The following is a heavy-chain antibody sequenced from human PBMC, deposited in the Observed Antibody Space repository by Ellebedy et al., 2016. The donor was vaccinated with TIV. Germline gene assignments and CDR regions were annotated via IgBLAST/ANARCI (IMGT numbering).Heavy chain of an antibody. J-gene: IGHJ4*02. CDR3: TTDAYNWNYLFDY. D-gene: IGHD1-7*01. Sequence: GESLKISCAASGFTFSNAWMNWVRQAPGKGLEWVGRIKSKTDGGTTDYAAPVKGRFTISRDDSKNTLYLQMNSLKTEDTAVYYCTTDAYNWNYLFDYWGQGTLVTVSS. CDR1: GFTFSNAW. V-gene: IGHV3-15*07. CDR2: IKSKTDGGTT.